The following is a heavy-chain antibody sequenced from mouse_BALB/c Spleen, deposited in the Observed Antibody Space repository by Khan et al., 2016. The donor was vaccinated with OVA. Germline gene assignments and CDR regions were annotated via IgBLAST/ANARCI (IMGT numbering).Heavy chain of an antibody. CDR1: GYIFPVYW. CDR2: IYPGPNNN. V-gene: IGHV1-76*01. Sequence: QVQLKESGAELVRPGASVKLSCKTSGYIFPVYWFPWVKQSSGQGLEWFPRIYPGPNNNYYNEKLKDKVTLTADKSSSTVYMQLSSLKSEDSAVYFCAREEALDYFDYWGQGTTLTVSS. D-gene: IGHD3-2*02. J-gene: IGHJ2*01. CDR3: AREEALDYFDY.